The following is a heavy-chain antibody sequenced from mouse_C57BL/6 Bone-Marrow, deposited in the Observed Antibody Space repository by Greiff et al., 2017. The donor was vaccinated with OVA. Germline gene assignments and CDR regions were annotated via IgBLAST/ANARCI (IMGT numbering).Heavy chain of an antibody. Sequence: VQLQQSVAELVRPGASVKLSCTASGFNFKNTYMPWVKQRPEQGLEWIGRIDPANGNTNYAPKFQGQATITADTSSNTAFLQRSSLTSEVTASYCCAGGLLSAMDYWGQGTAVTVSS. CDR2: IDPANGNT. V-gene: IGHV14-3*01. J-gene: IGHJ4*01. D-gene: IGHD2-3*01. CDR3: AGGLLSAMDY. CDR1: GFNFKNTY.